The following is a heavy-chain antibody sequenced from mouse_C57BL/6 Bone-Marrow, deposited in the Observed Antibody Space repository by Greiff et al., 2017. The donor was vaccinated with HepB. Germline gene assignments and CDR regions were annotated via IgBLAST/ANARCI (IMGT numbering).Heavy chain of an antibody. CDR2: IYPRDGST. D-gene: IGHD1-1*01. V-gene: IGHV1-78*01. CDR3: ASPSPITTVSPWFAY. CDR1: GYTFTDHT. J-gene: IGHJ3*01. Sequence: SDAELVKPGASVKISCKVSGYTFTDHTIHWMKQRPEQGLEWIGYIYPRDGSTKYNEKFKGKATLTADKSSSTAYMQLNSLTSEDSAVYFCASPSPITTVSPWFAYWGQGTLVTVSA.